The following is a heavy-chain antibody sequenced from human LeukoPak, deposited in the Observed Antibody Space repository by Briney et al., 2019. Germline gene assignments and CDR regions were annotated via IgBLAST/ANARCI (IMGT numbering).Heavy chain of an antibody. CDR2: IYYSGST. D-gene: IGHD3-22*01. V-gene: IGHV4-59*01. CDR3: AGGDYYDSSGYWGYYFDY. CDR1: GGSISSYY. J-gene: IGHJ4*02. Sequence: RSSETLSLTCTVSGGSISSYYLSWIRQPPGKGLEWIGYIYYSGSTNYNPSLKSRVTISVDTSKNQFSLKLSSVTAADTAVYYCAGGDYYDSSGYWGYYFDYWGQGTLVTVSS.